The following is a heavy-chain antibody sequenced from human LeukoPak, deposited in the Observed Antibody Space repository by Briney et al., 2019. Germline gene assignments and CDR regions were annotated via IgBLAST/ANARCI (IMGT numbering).Heavy chain of an antibody. CDR3: AKALQAWGLFDC. V-gene: IGHV3-23*01. D-gene: IGHD3-16*01. Sequence: GGSLRLSCAASGFTFSSYAMSWVRQAPGKGLEWVSIISESGGRTYYADSVKGRFTISRDNSKNTLYLQMNSLRAEDTAVYYCAKALQAWGLFDCWGQGTLVTVSS. CDR2: ISESGGRT. J-gene: IGHJ4*02. CDR1: GFTFSSYA.